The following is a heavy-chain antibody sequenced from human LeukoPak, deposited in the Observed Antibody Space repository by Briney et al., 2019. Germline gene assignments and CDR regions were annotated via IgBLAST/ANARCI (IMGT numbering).Heavy chain of an antibody. D-gene: IGHD6-13*01. CDR1: GFTFSSYV. CDR2: ISGNGGST. J-gene: IGHJ4*02. CDR3: AKGITAAGSYFDY. V-gene: IGHV3-23*01. Sequence: GGSLRLSCAASGFTFSSYVLSWVRQAPGKGLEWVSDISGNGGSTNYADSVKGRFTISRDNSKNTLYLQVNSLRADDTAVYYCAKGITAAGSYFDYWGQGTLVTVSS.